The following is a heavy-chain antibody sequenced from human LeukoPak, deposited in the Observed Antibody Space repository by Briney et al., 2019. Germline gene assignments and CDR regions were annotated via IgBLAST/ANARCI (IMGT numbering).Heavy chain of an antibody. Sequence: SETLSLTCTVSGGSISISSYYWGWIRQPPGKGLEWIGSFFYSGSTYYNPSLKSRVTISIDTSKNQFSLKLSSVTAADTAVYYCASNYYSSSSEFDYWGQGTLVTVSS. V-gene: IGHV4-39*01. CDR1: GGSISISSYY. J-gene: IGHJ4*02. CDR3: ASNYYSSSSEFDY. D-gene: IGHD6-6*01. CDR2: FFYSGST.